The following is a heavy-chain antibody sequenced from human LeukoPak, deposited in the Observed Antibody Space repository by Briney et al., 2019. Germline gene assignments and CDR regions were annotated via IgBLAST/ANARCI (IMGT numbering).Heavy chain of an antibody. V-gene: IGHV5-51*01. CDR1: GYSFTTYW. CDR3: ARRSCSGSICYDY. D-gene: IGHD2-15*01. Sequence: GESLKISCKASGYSFTTYWIAWVRQMPGKGLEWMGIIYPSDSDTRYSPSFQGQVTISADKSISTAYLQWSSLKASDTAIYYCARRSCSGSICYDYWGQGTLVTVSS. J-gene: IGHJ4*02. CDR2: IYPSDSDT.